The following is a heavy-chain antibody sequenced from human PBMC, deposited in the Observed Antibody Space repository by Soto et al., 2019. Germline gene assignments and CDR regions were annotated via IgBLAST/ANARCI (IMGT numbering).Heavy chain of an antibody. CDR1: GGSISSGDYY. V-gene: IGHV4-30-4*01. CDR3: AREGRRDNWFDP. Sequence: QVQLQESGPGLVKPSQTLSLTCTVSGGSISSGDYYWSWIRQPPGKGLEWIGYIYYSGRTYYNPSLKSRVTISVDTSKNQFSLKLRSVTAADTAVYYCAREGRRDNWFDPWGQGTLVTVSS. J-gene: IGHJ5*02. CDR2: IYYSGRT.